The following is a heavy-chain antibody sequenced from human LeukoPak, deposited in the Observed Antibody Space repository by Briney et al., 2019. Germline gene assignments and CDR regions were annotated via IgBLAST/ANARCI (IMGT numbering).Heavy chain of an antibody. V-gene: IGHV6-1*01. CDR2: TYYRSKWYY. CDR1: GDSVSSNSAT. D-gene: IGHD3-3*01. CDR3: ARVEAVGSRSAEYFQP. Sequence: QTLSLTCAISGDSVSSNSATWNWIRPSPSRGLEWLGMTYYRSKWYYDFALSVKSRIIINSDTSKNQFSLQLNSVTPEDTAVYYCARVEAVGSRSAEYFQPWGQGTLVTVSS. J-gene: IGHJ1*01.